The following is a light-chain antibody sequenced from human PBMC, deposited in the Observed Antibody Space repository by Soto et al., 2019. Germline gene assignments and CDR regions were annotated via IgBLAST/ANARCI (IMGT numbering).Light chain of an antibody. CDR3: TSYTTRSTLV. CDR1: NSDIGAYIY. J-gene: IGLJ2*01. CDR2: EVS. V-gene: IGLV2-14*01. Sequence: QSALTQPASVSGSPGQSITISCTGTNSDIGAYIYVSWYQQFPGKVPKLILYEVSSRPSGVADRFSGSKSDNTASLTISGLQTEDEADYFCTSYTTRSTLVFGGGTKLTVL.